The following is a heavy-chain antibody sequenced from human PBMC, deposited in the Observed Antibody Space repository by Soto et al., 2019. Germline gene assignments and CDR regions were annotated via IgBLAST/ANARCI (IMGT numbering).Heavy chain of an antibody. CDR3: ARDLGAVAGNHYYYGMDV. J-gene: IGHJ6*02. D-gene: IGHD6-19*01. V-gene: IGHV1-69*13. CDR2: IIPIFGTA. CDR1: GGTFSSYA. Sequence: SVKVSCKASGGTFSSYAISWVRQAPGQGLEWMGGIIPIFGTANYAQKFQGRVTITADESTSTAYMELSSLRSEDTAVYYCARDLGAVAGNHYYYGMDVWGQGTTVTVSS.